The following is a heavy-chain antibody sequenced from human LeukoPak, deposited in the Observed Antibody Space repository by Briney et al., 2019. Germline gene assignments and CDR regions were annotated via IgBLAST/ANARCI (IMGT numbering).Heavy chain of an antibody. CDR3: TRVAETLYGTYYYDSSGYFDY. J-gene: IGHJ4*02. D-gene: IGHD3-22*01. Sequence: GGSLRLSCAASGFTFINAWMAWVRQAPGKGLEWVGRIKAKAHGGTIEYAAPVKGRFTISRDDSKSIAYLQMNSLKTEDTAVYYCTRVAETLYGTYYYDSSGYFDYWGQGTLVTVSS. V-gene: IGHV3-15*01. CDR1: GFTFINAW. CDR2: IKAKAHGGTI.